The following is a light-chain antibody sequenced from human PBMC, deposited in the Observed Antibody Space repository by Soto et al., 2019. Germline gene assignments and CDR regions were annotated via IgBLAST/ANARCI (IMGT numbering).Light chain of an antibody. CDR2: EVT. J-gene: IGLJ3*02. V-gene: IGLV2-14*01. Sequence: QSVLTQPASVSGSPGQSITISCTGTSSDIGGYNYVSWYQQHPGKAPKLIIYEVTNRPSGVSDRFSGSKSGDTASLTISGLQAEDEAHYYCSSYTSSSTWVFGGGTKVTVL. CDR1: SSDIGGYNY. CDR3: SSYTSSSTWV.